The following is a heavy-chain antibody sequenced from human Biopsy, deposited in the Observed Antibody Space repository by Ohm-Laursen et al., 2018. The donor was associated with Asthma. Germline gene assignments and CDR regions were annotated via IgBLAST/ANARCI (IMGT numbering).Heavy chain of an antibody. D-gene: IGHD5-12*01. CDR1: GFTVSRDH. CDR2: IYSGGTS. CDR3: AKRRGYSGHDNDY. J-gene: IGHJ4*02. V-gene: IGHV3-53*05. Sequence: GSLRLSGTASGFTVSRDHMFWVRQAPGKGLEWVSVIYSGGTSDTADSVRGRFTISRDFYKNTLYPQMNSLRTEDTAVYYCAKRRGYSGHDNDYWGQGTLVIVSS.